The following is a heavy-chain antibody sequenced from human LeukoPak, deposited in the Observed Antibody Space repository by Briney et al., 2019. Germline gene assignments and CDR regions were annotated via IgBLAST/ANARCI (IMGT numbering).Heavy chain of an antibody. D-gene: IGHD6-19*01. V-gene: IGHV4-59*01. CDR1: GGSIGSYH. CDR3: ARDPAVAGSSYYGMDV. J-gene: IGHJ6*04. CDR2: IYYSGST. Sequence: SETLSLTCSVSGGSIGSYHWNWIRQPPGKGLEWIGYIYYSGSTNYNPSPKSRVTISVDTSKNQFSLKLSSVTAADTAVYHCARDPAVAGSSYYGMDVWGKGTTVTVSS.